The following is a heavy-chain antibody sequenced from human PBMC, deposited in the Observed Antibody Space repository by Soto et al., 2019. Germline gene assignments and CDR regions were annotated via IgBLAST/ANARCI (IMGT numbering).Heavy chain of an antibody. D-gene: IGHD3-22*01. CDR2: IIPIFGTA. CDR1: GGTFSSYA. J-gene: IGHJ5*02. V-gene: IGHV1-69*12. Sequence: QVQLVQSGAEVKKPGSSVKVSCKASGGTFSSYAITWVRQAPGQGLEWMGGIIPIFGTANYAQKFQARVTITADEFXSTXYMELSSLRSEDTAVYYCARDRGPSSGYYPYWFDPWGQGTLVTVSS. CDR3: ARDRGPSSGYYPYWFDP.